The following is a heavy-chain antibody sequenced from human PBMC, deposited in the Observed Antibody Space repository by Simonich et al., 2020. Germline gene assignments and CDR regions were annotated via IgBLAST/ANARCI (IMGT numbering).Heavy chain of an antibody. Sequence: EVQLVESGGGLVKPGGSLRLSGAASGFTFSSYSMNWVRRAQGKGMDWVSAISNSSSYIYYADSVKGRFTISRDNAKNSLYLQMNSLRAEDTAVYYCARDAAGDYWGQGTLVTVSS. J-gene: IGHJ4*02. CDR1: GFTFSSYS. V-gene: IGHV3-21*01. D-gene: IGHD6-13*01. CDR2: ISNSSSYI. CDR3: ARDAAGDY.